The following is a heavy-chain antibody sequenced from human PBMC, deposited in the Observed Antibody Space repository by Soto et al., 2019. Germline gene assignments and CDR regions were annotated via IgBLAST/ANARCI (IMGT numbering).Heavy chain of an antibody. V-gene: IGHV5-51*01. CDR3: ASPLRYDLWSGYVFDY. J-gene: IGHJ4*02. CDR2: IYPGDSDT. D-gene: IGHD3-3*01. CDR1: GYSFTTYW. Sequence: PGESLKISCKGSGYSFTTYWIGWVRQMPGKGLEWMGIIYPGDSDTRYSPSFQGQVTISADRSISTAYLQWSSLKASDTAMYYCASPLRYDLWSGYVFDYWGQGTLVTVSS.